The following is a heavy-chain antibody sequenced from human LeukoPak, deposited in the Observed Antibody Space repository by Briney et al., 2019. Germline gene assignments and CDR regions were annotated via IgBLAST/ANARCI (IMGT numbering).Heavy chain of an antibody. J-gene: IGHJ4*02. CDR1: GGTFSSYA. V-gene: IGHV1-69*13. CDR3: ARVGMFGGVIPYYFDY. D-gene: IGHD3-16*02. CDR2: IIPIFGTA. Sequence: ASVKVSCKASGGTFSSYAISWVRQAPGQGLEWMGGIIPIFGTANYAQKFQGRVTITADESTSTAYMELSSLRSEDTAVYYCARVGMFGGVIPYYFDYWGQGTLVTVSS.